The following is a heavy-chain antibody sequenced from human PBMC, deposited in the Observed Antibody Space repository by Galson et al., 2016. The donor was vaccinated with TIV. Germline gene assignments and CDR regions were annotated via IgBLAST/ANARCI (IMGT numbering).Heavy chain of an antibody. D-gene: IGHD1-26*01. V-gene: IGHV3-66*02. CDR1: GLSVSINY. CDR3: ARDRIVDATYYYYYYGLDI. J-gene: IGHJ6*02. CDR2: ISDGGKT. Sequence: SLRLSCAASGLSVSINYMTWVRQAPGKGLEWVSLISDGGKTYYADSVKGRFTISRDNSRNTLYLQMNGLGAEDTAVYFCARDRIVDATYYYYYYGLDIWGQGTAVTVSS.